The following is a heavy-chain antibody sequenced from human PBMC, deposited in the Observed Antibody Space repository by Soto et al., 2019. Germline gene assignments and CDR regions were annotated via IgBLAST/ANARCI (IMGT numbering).Heavy chain of an antibody. J-gene: IGHJ6*03. CDR2: IWYDGSNK. Sequence: GGSLRLSCAASGFTFSSYWMHWVRQAPGKGLVWVAVIWYDGSNKYYADSVKGRFTISRDNSKNTLYLQMNSLRAEDTAVYYCARDSNEQLGDYYYYMDVWGKGTTVTVSS. D-gene: IGHD6-6*01. V-gene: IGHV3-33*08. CDR3: ARDSNEQLGDYYYYMDV. CDR1: GFTFSSYW.